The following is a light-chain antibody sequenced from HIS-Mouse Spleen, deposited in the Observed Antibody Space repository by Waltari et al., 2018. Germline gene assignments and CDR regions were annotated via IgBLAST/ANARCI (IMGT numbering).Light chain of an antibody. J-gene: IGLJ2*01. CDR1: ALPKKY. CDR2: EDS. V-gene: IGLV3-10*01. CDR3: YSTDSSGNHRV. Sequence: SYELTQPPSVSVSPGQTARITCSGDALPKKYAYWYQQKAGQAPVLVIYEDSKRPSGIPERVSGSSSGTMATLTISGAQVEDEADYYCYSTDSSGNHRVFGRGTKLTVL.